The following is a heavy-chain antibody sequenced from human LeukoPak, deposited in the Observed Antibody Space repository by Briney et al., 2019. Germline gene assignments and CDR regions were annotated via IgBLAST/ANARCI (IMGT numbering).Heavy chain of an antibody. Sequence: GGSLRLSCAASGFTFSSYWMSWVRQAPGKGLEWVANIKQDGSEKYYVDSVKGRFTISRDNAKNSLYLQMNSLRAEDTAVYYCARGGRGIYYDFWSGYYVDYWGQGTLVTVSS. CDR1: GFTFSSYW. CDR2: IKQDGSEK. D-gene: IGHD3-3*01. J-gene: IGHJ4*02. V-gene: IGHV3-7*01. CDR3: ARGGRGIYYDFWSGYYVDY.